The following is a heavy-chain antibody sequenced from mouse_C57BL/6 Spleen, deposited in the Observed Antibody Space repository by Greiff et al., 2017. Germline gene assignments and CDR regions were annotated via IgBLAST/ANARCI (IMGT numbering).Heavy chain of an antibody. V-gene: IGHV1-69*01. CDR3: ARGKGVTTVYYAMDY. CDR2: IDPSDSYT. J-gene: IGHJ4*01. D-gene: IGHD2-2*01. CDR1: GYTFTSYW. Sequence: VQLQQPGAELVMPGASVKLSCKASGYTFTSYWMHWVKQRPGQGLEWIGEIDPSDSYTNSNQKFKGKSTLTVDKSSSTAYMQLSSLTSEDSAVYYCARGKGVTTVYYAMDYWGQGTSVTVSS.